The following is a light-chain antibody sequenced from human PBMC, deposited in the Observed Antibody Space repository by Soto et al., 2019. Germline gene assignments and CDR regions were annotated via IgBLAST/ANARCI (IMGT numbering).Light chain of an antibody. J-gene: IGLJ3*02. V-gene: IGLV1-44*01. CDR2: RST. CDR3: AAWDDSLAGML. CDR1: RSNIGSNT. Sequence: QSVLTQPPSVSGTPGQSVTISCSGSRSNIGSNTVNWYQQLPGTAPELLFFRSTQRPSGVPDRFSVSKSGTSASLAISGLQSGDEGDYYCAAWDDSLAGMLFGGGTKLTVL.